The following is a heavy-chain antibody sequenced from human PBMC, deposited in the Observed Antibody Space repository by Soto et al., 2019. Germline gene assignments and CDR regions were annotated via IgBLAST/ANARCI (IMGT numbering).Heavy chain of an antibody. CDR2: IHHSGST. CDR1: GGSRSGPY. D-gene: IGHD2-15*01. CDR3: ASPGYCSDGTCYPDY. Sequence: SEPKSLTCGVEGGSRSGPYWSWIRQTTGTGLEWIGEIHHSGSTYYNPSLKSRVTLSVDTSKNQFSLKLNSVTAADTAVYYCASPGYCSDGTCYPDYWGQGTLVTVSS. V-gene: IGHV4-34*01. J-gene: IGHJ4*02.